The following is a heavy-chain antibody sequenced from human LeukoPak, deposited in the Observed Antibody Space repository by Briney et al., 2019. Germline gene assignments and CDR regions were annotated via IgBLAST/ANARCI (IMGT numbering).Heavy chain of an antibody. V-gene: IGHV4-39*01. CDR1: GGSISSTSYY. CDR3: ARHARGYYYYMDV. CDR2: INHSGST. D-gene: IGHD3-10*01. Sequence: SETPSLTCVVSGGSISSTSYYWGWIRQPPGKGLEWIGEINHSGSTNYNPSLKSRVTISVDTSKNQFSLKLSSVTAADTAVYYCARHARGYYYYMDVWGKGTTVTISS. J-gene: IGHJ6*03.